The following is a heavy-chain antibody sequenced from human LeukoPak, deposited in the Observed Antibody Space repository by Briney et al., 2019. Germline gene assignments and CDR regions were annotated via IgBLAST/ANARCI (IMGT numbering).Heavy chain of an antibody. Sequence: GGSLRLSCAASGFTFSSYSMNWVRQAPGKGLEWVSYISSSSSTIYYADSVKGRFTISRDNAKNSLYLQMNSLRAEDTALYYCAKDIRTPYGDYVWGQGTLVTVSS. CDR3: AKDIRTPYGDYV. CDR2: ISSSSSTI. CDR1: GFTFSSYS. D-gene: IGHD4-17*01. J-gene: IGHJ4*02. V-gene: IGHV3-48*04.